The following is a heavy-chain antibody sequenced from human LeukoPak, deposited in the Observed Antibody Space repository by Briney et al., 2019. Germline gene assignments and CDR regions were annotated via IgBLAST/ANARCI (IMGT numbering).Heavy chain of an antibody. CDR3: AKVPNYGSGSYPPDY. CDR1: GFTFSGYG. V-gene: IGHV3-30*02. CDR2: IRYDGSNK. D-gene: IGHD3-10*01. J-gene: IGHJ4*02. Sequence: GGSLRLSCAASGFTFSGYGMYWVRQAPGKGLEWVAFIRYDGSNKYYADSVKGRFTISRDNSKNTLYLQMNSLRAEDTAVYYCAKVPNYGSGSYPPDYWGQGTLVTVSS.